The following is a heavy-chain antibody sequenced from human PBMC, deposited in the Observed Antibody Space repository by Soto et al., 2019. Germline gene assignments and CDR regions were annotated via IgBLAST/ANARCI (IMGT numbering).Heavy chain of an antibody. J-gene: IGHJ6*02. Sequence: QVQLVQSGAEVKKPGSSVKVSCKASGGTFSSYAISWVRQAPGQGLEWMGGIIPIFGTANYAQKFQGRVTITADESTSTAYMELSSLRSEDTAVYYCARDGYYGSGSYYNALQGDMDVWGQGTTVTVSS. V-gene: IGHV1-69*01. D-gene: IGHD3-10*01. CDR2: IIPIFGTA. CDR1: GGTFSSYA. CDR3: ARDGYYGSGSYYNALQGDMDV.